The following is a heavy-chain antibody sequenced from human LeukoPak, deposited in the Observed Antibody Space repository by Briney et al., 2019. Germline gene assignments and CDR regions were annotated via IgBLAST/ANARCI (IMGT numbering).Heavy chain of an antibody. J-gene: IGHJ4*02. CDR3: ARDLSSSGYYSSGYFDY. CDR1: GGSISSSSYY. Sequence: SETLSLTCAVSGGSISSSSYYWGWIRQPPGKGLEWIGNIYYSGSTYYNPSLKSRVTISVDTSNNHFSLKLSSVTAADTAVYYCARDLSSSGYYSSGYFDYWGQGTLVTVSS. D-gene: IGHD6-19*01. CDR2: IYYSGST. V-gene: IGHV4-39*07.